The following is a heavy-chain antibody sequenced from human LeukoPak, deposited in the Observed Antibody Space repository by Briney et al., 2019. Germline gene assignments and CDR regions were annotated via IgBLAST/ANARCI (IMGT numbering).Heavy chain of an antibody. CDR3: ARGSKYYGSGT. V-gene: IGHV4-59*01. D-gene: IGHD3-10*01. CDR2: IYYSGST. J-gene: IGHJ5*02. Sequence: SETLSLTCTVSGGSISTYYWSWIRQPPGKGPEWIGYIYYSGSTNYNPSLKSRVTISVDTSKNQFSLKLSSETAADTAVYYCARGSKYYGSGTWGQGTLVTVSS. CDR1: GGSISTYY.